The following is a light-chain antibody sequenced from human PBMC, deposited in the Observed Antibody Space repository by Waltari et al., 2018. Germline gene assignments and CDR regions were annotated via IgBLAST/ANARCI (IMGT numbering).Light chain of an antibody. CDR3: QAWDSSTVV. CDR1: NLGDKY. J-gene: IGLJ2*01. CDR2: QDR. Sequence: SYELTQPPSVSVSPGQTASITCSGENLGDKYICWYQQKPGQSPVVVMYQDRKRPSGIPEQFSGSNSGNTATLTISGTQAMDEADYYCQAWDSSTVVIGGGTKLTVL. V-gene: IGLV3-1*01.